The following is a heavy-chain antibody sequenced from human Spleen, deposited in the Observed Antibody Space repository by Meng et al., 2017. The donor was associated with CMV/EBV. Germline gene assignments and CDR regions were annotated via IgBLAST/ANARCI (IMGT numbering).Heavy chain of an antibody. J-gene: IGHJ4*02. CDR1: GFNFDDYA. CDR3: ARGFEGGLALDY. Sequence: GGSLRLSCAASGFNFDDYAMHWVRQAPEKGLEWVSLISWNGVSPLYADSVKGRFTVSRDNSKNSVFLQMNSLITEDTALYYCARGFEGGLALDYWGQGTLVTVSS. CDR2: ISWNGVSP. D-gene: IGHD2-15*01. V-gene: IGHV3-43D*03.